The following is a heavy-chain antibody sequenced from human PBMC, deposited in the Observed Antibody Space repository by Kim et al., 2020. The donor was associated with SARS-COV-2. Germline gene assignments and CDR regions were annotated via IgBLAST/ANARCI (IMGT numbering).Heavy chain of an antibody. Sequence: GGSLRLSCAASGFIVSDNYMMWVRQAPGEGLEWVSLIHIGGGTNYADSVRGRFTISRDNSQNTLYLQMNSLRAEDTAVYYCASRGHTNGYWKLQDWGQGTLVTVSS. CDR1: GFIVSDNY. V-gene: IGHV3-53*01. CDR2: IHIGGGT. J-gene: IGHJ4*02. D-gene: IGHD2-8*01. CDR3: ASRGHTNGYWKLQD.